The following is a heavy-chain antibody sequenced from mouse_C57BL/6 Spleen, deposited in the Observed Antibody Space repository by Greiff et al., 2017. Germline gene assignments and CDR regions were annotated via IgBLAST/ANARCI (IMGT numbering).Heavy chain of an antibody. CDR1: GYTFTSYW. Sequence: QVQLKQPGAELVRPGSSVKLSCKASGYTFTSYWMHWVKQRPIQGLEWIGNIDPSDSETHYNQKFKDKATLTVDKSSSTAYMQLSSLTSEDSAVYYCARSEYDEGYFDVWGTGTTVTVSS. CDR2: IDPSDSET. V-gene: IGHV1-52*01. D-gene: IGHD2-4*01. CDR3: ARSEYDEGYFDV. J-gene: IGHJ1*03.